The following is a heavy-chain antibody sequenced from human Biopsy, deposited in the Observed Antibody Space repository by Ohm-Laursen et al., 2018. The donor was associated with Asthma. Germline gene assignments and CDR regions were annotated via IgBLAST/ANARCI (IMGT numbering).Heavy chain of an antibody. CDR2: ISKDASTQ. J-gene: IGHJ3*02. D-gene: IGHD1-1*01. CDR1: GFAVSRDY. CDR3: VRDGTDDAFDI. V-gene: IGHV3-30*01. Sequence: SLRLSCSASGFAVSRDYMFWVRQAPGKGLEWVGVISKDASTQDYADSVKGRFTMARDNSKNTLDLQMNSLREEDTAVYYCVRDGTDDAFDIWGQGTVVSVSS.